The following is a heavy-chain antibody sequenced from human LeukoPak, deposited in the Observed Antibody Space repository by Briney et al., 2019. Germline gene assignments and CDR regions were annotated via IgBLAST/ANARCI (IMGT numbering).Heavy chain of an antibody. D-gene: IGHD3-3*01. Sequence: PGGSLRLSCAASGFTFSSYSMNWVRQAPGKGLEWVSYISSSSSTIYYADSVKGRFTISRDNAKNSLYLQMNSLRAEDTAVYYCARGIRFLEWFYASVNYYYMDVWGKGTTVTVSS. CDR1: GFTFSSYS. J-gene: IGHJ6*03. V-gene: IGHV3-48*01. CDR2: ISSSSSTI. CDR3: ARGIRFLEWFYASVNYYYMDV.